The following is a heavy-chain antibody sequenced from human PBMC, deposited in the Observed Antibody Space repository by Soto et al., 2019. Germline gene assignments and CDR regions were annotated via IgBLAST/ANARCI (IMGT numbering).Heavy chain of an antibody. D-gene: IGHD3-22*01. CDR3: AKARAYYYDSSALGDY. J-gene: IGHJ4*02. CDR1: GFTFSSYG. Sequence: QVQLVESGGGVVQPGRSLRLSCAASGFTFSSYGMHWVRQAPGKGLEWVAVISYDGSNKYYADSVKGRFTISRDNSKNTLYLQMNSLRAEDTAVYYCAKARAYYYDSSALGDYWGQGTLVNVSS. CDR2: ISYDGSNK. V-gene: IGHV3-30*18.